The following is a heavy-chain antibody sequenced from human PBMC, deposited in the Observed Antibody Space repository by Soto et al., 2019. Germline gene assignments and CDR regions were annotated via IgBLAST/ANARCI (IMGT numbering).Heavy chain of an antibody. V-gene: IGHV1-8*01. CDR3: ARMAPFGSLNWFVP. J-gene: IGHJ5*02. CDR1: GYSFTNND. D-gene: IGHD3-16*01. Sequence: GTSVKVSCKASGYSFTNNDVSWVRQATGQGLEWMGWMNPGSGDTGYAQKFQGRVTMTRDISIATAYMELSSLRSDDTAIYYCARMAPFGSLNWFVPWGQGTLVTVS. CDR2: MNPGSGDT.